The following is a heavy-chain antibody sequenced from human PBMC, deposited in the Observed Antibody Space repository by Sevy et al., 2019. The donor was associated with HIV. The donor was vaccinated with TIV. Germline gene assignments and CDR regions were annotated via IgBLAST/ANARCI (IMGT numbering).Heavy chain of an antibody. Sequence: ASVKVSCKASGYTFTAYHMHWIRQAPGQGLEWMGWVYPNSGGTEDAQKFQGRVTMTTDTSINTAYLELSGLRSDDTAMYYCSSETWYFANWGQGTLVTVSS. V-gene: IGHV1-2*02. CDR3: SSETWYFAN. D-gene: IGHD6-13*01. CDR2: VYPNSGGT. CDR1: GYTFTAYH. J-gene: IGHJ4*02.